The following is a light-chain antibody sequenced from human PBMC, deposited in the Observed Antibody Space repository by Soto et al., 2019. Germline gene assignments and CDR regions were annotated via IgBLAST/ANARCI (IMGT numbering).Light chain of an antibody. V-gene: IGKV1-27*01. J-gene: IGKJ1*01. CDR1: QGILTY. Sequence: SPAALSVSVGDRVTITCRASQGILTYLAWYQQKPGQVPELLIQAASTLQPGVPSRFSGSGSGTEFTLTINSLQPEDVATYYCQEYDIPPWTFGQGSMADI. CDR3: QEYDIPPWT. CDR2: AAS.